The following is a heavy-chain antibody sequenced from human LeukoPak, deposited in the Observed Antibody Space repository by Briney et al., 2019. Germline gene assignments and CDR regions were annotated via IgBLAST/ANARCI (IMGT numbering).Heavy chain of an antibody. D-gene: IGHD3-10*01. J-gene: IGHJ4*02. CDR2: IWYDGSNK. Sequence: PGGSLRLSCAASGFTFSSYGVHWVRQAPGKGLEWVAVIWYDGSNKYYADSVKGRFTISRDNSKNTLYLQMNSLRAEDTAVYYCAKDEQDNSGSYLLSLYYFDYWGQGTLVTVSS. CDR3: AKDEQDNSGSYLLSLYYFDY. V-gene: IGHV3-33*06. CDR1: GFTFSSYG.